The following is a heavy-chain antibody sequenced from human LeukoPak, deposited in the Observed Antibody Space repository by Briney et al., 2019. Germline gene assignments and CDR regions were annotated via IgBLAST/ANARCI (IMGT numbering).Heavy chain of an antibody. Sequence: GGSLRLSCAASRFTFSSYTMHWVRQAPGKGLEWVAVISCDGSNKYYADSVKGRFTISRDNAKNSLFLQMDGLRVDDTAVYFCARDGRGGHNDFWGQGTLITVSS. CDR3: ARDGRGGHNDF. V-gene: IGHV3-30*04. J-gene: IGHJ4*02. D-gene: IGHD4-23*01. CDR2: ISCDGSNK. CDR1: RFTFSSYT.